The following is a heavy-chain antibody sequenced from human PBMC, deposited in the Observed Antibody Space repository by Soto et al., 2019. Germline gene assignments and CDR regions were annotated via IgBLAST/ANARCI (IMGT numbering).Heavy chain of an antibody. J-gene: IGHJ5*02. CDR2: INSDGSST. D-gene: IGHD3-9*01. Sequence: PGGSLRLSCAASGFTFSSYWMHWVRQAPGKGLVWVSRINSDGSSTSYADSVKGRFTISRDNAKNTLYLQMNSLRAEDTAVYYCASGPPLSSRYFDWFGGGLKSNWFDPWGQGTLVTVSS. V-gene: IGHV3-74*01. CDR3: ASGPPLSSRYFDWFGGGLKSNWFDP. CDR1: GFTFSSYW.